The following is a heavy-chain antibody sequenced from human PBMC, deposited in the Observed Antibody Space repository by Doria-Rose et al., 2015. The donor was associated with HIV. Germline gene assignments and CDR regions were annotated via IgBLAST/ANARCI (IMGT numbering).Heavy chain of an antibody. D-gene: IGHD6-13*01. CDR2: VFSDDER. CDR3: ARIKSSRWYHKYYFDF. CDR1: GVSLSSPGMG. V-gene: IGHV2-26*01. Sequence: QITLKESGPVLVKPTETLTLTCTVSGVSLSSPGMGVSWIRQPPGKALEWLGNVFSDDERSYKTSLMSRLTISRDTSKSQVVLTMTDMDPVDTATYYCARIKSSRWYHKYYFDFWGQGTLVIVSA. J-gene: IGHJ4*02.